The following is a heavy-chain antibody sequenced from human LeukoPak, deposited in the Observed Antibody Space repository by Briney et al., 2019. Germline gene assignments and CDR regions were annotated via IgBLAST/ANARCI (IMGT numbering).Heavy chain of an antibody. J-gene: IGHJ4*02. CDR1: GGSFSGYY. V-gene: IGHV4-34*01. Sequence: KASETLSLTCAVYGGSFSGYYWSWIRQPPGKGLEWIGEINHSGSTNYNPSLKSRLTISVDTSKNQFSLKLSSVTAADTAVYYCARWLQSPSLYFDYWGQGTLVTVSS. CDR3: ARWLQSPSLYFDY. D-gene: IGHD5-24*01. CDR2: INHSGST.